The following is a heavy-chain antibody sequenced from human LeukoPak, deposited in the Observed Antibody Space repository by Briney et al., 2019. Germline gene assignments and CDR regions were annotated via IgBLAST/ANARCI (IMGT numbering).Heavy chain of an antibody. V-gene: IGHV3-30*04. CDR2: ISYDGSNK. CDR3: ARGLRFSEAVDY. J-gene: IGHJ4*02. D-gene: IGHD5-12*01. Sequence: GGSLRLSCVVSGFTFSNYAMHWVRQAPGKGLEWVAVISYDGSNKYYADSVKGRFTISRDNSKNTLYLQMNSLRAEDTAVYYCARGLRFSEAVDYWGQGTLVTVSS. CDR1: GFTFSNYA.